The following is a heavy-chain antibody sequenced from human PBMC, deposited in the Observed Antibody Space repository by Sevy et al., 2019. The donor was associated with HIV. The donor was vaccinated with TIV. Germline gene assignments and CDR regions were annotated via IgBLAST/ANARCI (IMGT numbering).Heavy chain of an antibody. Sequence: GGSLRLSCAASGFTFSNYWMSWVRQAPGKGLEWVAKKKRNGSEKYYVASVKGRFTISRDNAKNSMHLQMNSLRAEDTAVYYWARDCSSTKCLWGLDVWGQGTTVTVSS. J-gene: IGHJ6*02. D-gene: IGHD2-2*01. V-gene: IGHV3-7*03. CDR2: KKRNGSEK. CDR3: ARDCSSTKCLWGLDV. CDR1: GFTFSNYW.